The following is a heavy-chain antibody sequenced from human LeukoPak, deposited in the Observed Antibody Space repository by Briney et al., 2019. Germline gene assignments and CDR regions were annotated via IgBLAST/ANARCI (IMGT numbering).Heavy chain of an antibody. D-gene: IGHD5-24*01. J-gene: IGHJ4*02. CDR3: ATLRDGYEFDY. CDR1: SGSISGNY. V-gene: IGHV4-59*01. CDR2: IYDRASI. Sequence: SETLSLTCTVSSGSISGNYWSWIRQPPGKGLEWIGHIYDRASINYNPSLQSRVTISVDTSKNHFSLKLSSVTAADTAVYYCATLRDGYEFDYWGQGTLVTVSS.